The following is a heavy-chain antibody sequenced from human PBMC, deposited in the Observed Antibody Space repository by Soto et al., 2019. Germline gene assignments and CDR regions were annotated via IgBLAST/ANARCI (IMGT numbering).Heavy chain of an antibody. CDR1: GGSISSGDYY. CDR3: ARSYGITMIVEGGGYFDY. D-gene: IGHD3-22*01. CDR2: IYYSGRI. Sequence: SETLSLTCTVSGGSISSGDYYWSWIRQPPGKGLEWIGYIYYSGRIYYNPSLKSRVTISVDTSKNQFSLKLSSVAAADTAVYYCARSYGITMIVEGGGYFDYWGQGTLVTVSS. V-gene: IGHV4-30-4*02. J-gene: IGHJ4*02.